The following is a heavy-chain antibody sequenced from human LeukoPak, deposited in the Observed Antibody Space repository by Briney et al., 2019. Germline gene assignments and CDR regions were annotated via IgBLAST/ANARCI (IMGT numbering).Heavy chain of an antibody. D-gene: IGHD3-3*01. Sequence: SVKVSCKASGGTFSSYAISWLRQAPGQGLEWMGGIIPIFGTANYAQKFQGRVTITADESTSTAYMELSSLRSEDTAVYYCARGRFLEWLQYYYYYYMDVWGKGTTVTVSS. CDR2: IIPIFGTA. CDR1: GGTFSSYA. CDR3: ARGRFLEWLQYYYYYYMDV. V-gene: IGHV1-69*13. J-gene: IGHJ6*03.